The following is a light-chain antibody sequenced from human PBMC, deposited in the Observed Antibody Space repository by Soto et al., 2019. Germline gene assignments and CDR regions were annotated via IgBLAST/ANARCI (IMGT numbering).Light chain of an antibody. V-gene: IGLV7-43*01. CDR1: TGAVTSGYY. J-gene: IGLJ2*01. CDR3: LLFFGDALLI. Sequence: QAVVTQEPSLTVSPGGTVTLTCASSTGAVTSGYYPNWFQQKPGQAPRPLIHSISNKYSWTPARFSGSLLGGKAALTLSGAQPDDEAEYYCLLFFGDALLIFGGGTKLTVL. CDR2: SIS.